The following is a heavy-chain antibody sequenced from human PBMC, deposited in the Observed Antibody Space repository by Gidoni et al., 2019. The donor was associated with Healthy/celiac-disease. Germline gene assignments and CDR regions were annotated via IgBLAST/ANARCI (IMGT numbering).Heavy chain of an antibody. CDR3: TRADVVVPAAGSQPEYFQH. V-gene: IGHV1-2*04. CDR1: GYTFPGYY. Sequence: QVQLVQSGAEVKKPGASVKVSCKASGYTFPGYYMHWVRQAPGQGLEWMGWINPNSGGTNYAQKFQGWVTMTRDTSISTAYMELSRLRSDDTAVYYCTRADVVVPAAGSQPEYFQHWGQGTLVTVSS. D-gene: IGHD2-2*01. CDR2: INPNSGGT. J-gene: IGHJ1*01.